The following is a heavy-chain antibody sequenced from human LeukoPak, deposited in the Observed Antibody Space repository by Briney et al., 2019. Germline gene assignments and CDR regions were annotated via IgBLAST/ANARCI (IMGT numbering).Heavy chain of an antibody. CDR2: ISSSSSYI. D-gene: IGHD3-22*01. V-gene: IGHV3-21*01. CDR1: GFTFSSYS. J-gene: IGHJ3*02. Sequence: GGSLRLSCAASGFTFSSYSMNWVRQAPGKGLEWVSSISSSSSYIYYADSVKGRFTISRDDAKNSLYLQMNSLRAEDTAVYYCARILGGYYDAFDIWGQGTMVTVSS. CDR3: ARILGGYYDAFDI.